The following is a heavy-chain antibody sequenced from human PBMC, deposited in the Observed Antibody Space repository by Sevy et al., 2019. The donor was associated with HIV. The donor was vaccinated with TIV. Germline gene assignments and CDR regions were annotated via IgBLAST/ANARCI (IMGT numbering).Heavy chain of an antibody. CDR3: AKVRTITMIIEP. CDR2: ISGSGGST. J-gene: IGHJ5*02. V-gene: IGHV3-23*01. CDR1: GFTFSSYA. D-gene: IGHD3-22*01. Sequence: GGFLRLSCAASGFTFSSYAMSWVRQAPGKGLEWVSAISGSGGSTYYADSVKGRFTISRDNSKNTLYLQMNSLRAEDTAVYYCAKVRTITMIIEPWGQGTLVTVSS.